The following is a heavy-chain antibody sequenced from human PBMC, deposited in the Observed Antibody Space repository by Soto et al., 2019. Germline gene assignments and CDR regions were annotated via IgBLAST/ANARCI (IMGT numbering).Heavy chain of an antibody. CDR2: IKRDGSEQ. CDR3: ARDKTTYDSGSGEDL. D-gene: IGHD1-26*01. J-gene: IGHJ5*02. CDR1: GFSFSLYW. Sequence: PGGSLRLSCEGSGFSFSLYWMSWVRQAPGKGLEWVANIKRDGSEQYYADSVKGRFTISRDNAKNSLFLEINSLKAEDTAVYYCARDKTTYDSGSGEDLWGPGTLVTVSS. V-gene: IGHV3-7*03.